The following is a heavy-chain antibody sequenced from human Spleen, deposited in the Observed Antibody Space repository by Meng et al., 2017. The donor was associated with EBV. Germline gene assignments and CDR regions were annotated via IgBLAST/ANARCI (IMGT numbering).Heavy chain of an antibody. CDR2: ISSSGYKK. CDR3: ARTEVAGP. V-gene: IGHV3-11*01. CDR1: GFSFSDYY. J-gene: IGHJ5*02. Sequence: VQLVGSGGGLVQPGGSLRLSCEGSGFSFSDYYMSWIRQAPGKGLEWVSYISSSGYKKYYADSVKGRFTISRDNAQNLLFLQMDSLRADDTAVYYCARTEVAGPWGQGTLVTVSS. D-gene: IGHD6-19*01.